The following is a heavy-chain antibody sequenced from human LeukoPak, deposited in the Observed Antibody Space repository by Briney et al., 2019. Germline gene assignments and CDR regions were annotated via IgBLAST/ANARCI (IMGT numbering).Heavy chain of an antibody. CDR2: IYTSGST. CDR1: GGSISSGSYY. J-gene: IGHJ4*02. D-gene: IGHD3-22*01. V-gene: IGHV4-61*02. Sequence: SETLSLTCTVSGGSISSGSYYWSWIRQPAGKGLEWIGRIYTSGSTNYNPSLKSRVTISVDTSKNQFSLKLSSVTAADTAVYYCARVYYDSSGYSDYFDYWGQGTLVTVSS. CDR3: ARVYYDSSGYSDYFDY.